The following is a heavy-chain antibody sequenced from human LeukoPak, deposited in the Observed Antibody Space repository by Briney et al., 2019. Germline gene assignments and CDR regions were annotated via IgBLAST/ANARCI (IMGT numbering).Heavy chain of an antibody. J-gene: IGHJ4*02. D-gene: IGHD7-27*01. CDR3: ARGFRGDNFDY. V-gene: IGHV4-38-2*02. CDR1: GYSINNGYY. CDR2: IHYSGST. Sequence: TSETLSLTCTVSGYSINNGYYWGWVRPPPGKGLEWIGTIHYSGSTSYNPSLESRVTISVDPSKNQFSLKVTSVTAADTAVYFCARGFRGDNFDYWGQGTLVTVSS.